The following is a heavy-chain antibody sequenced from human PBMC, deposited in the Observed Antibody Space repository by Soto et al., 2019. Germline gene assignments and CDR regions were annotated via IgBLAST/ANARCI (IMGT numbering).Heavy chain of an antibody. Sequence: GGSLRLSCAASGFMFSSSAMSWVRQAPGKGLEWLSSIAGSGAGTYSADSVKGRFTISRDNSKNTLKLQMDSLRAEDTAVYYCVKHIDHRLIDSSFESCGRGTQVPVSS. CDR3: VKHIDHRLIDSSFES. V-gene: IGHV3-23*01. CDR1: GFMFSSSA. D-gene: IGHD3-22*01. CDR2: IAGSGAGT. J-gene: IGHJ4*02.